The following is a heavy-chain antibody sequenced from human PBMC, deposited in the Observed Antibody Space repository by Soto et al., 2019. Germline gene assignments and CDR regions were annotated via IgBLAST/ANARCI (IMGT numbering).Heavy chain of an antibody. D-gene: IGHD5-12*01. J-gene: IGHJ3*02. V-gene: IGHV3-9*01. CDR1: GFTFDDYA. CDR3: AKDISSSGYDLLVAFDI. CDR2: ISWNSGSI. Sequence: EVQLVESGGGLVQPGRSLRLSCAASGFTFDDYAMHWVRQAPGKGLEWVSGISWNSGSIGYADSVKGRFTISRDNAKNSLYLQMNSLRAEDTALYYCAKDISSSGYDLLVAFDIWGQGTMVTVSS.